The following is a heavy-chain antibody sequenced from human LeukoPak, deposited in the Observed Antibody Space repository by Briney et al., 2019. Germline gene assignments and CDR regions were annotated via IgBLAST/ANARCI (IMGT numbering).Heavy chain of an antibody. CDR3: VRLQAY. CDR1: GGSISSNSYN. J-gene: IGHJ4*02. V-gene: IGHV4-39*01. Sequence: SSETLSLTCTVSGGSISSNSYNWGRHPQPPGKELEWIGSYSYSGSSYSNPSLKSRITISVYTTKNQFSLTLSTVAAAAAALYFGVRLQAYWGQGTLVTLSS. CDR2: YSYSGSS.